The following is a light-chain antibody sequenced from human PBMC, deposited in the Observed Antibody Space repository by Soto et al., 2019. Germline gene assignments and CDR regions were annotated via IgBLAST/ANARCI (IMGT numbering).Light chain of an antibody. Sequence: QSALTQPASVSGSPGQSITISCTRTSSDIGEYNYVSWYQQHPGKAPILMIYEVSNRPSGVSNRFSGAKSGNTASLTISGLQADDEADYYCSSYTSTSSYVFGTGTKLTGL. J-gene: IGLJ1*01. CDR3: SSYTSTSSYV. CDR2: EVS. V-gene: IGLV2-14*01. CDR1: SSDIGEYNY.